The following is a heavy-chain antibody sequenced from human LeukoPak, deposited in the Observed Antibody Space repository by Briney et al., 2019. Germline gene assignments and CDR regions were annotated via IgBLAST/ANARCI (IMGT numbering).Heavy chain of an antibody. CDR3: ARHFLALRYFDL. V-gene: IGHV4-61*02. J-gene: IGHJ2*01. Sequence: PSETLSLTCTVSGGSISSGSYYWSWIRQPAGKGLEWIGRIYTSGSTNYNPSLKSRVTISVDTSKNQFSLKLSSVTATDTAVYYCARHFLALRYFDLWGHGTLVAVSS. CDR1: GGSISSGSYY. CDR2: IYTSGST. D-gene: IGHD2/OR15-2a*01.